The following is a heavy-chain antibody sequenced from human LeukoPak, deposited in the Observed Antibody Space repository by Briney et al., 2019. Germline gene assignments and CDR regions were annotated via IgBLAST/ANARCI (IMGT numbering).Heavy chain of an antibody. Sequence: ASVKVSCKASGYTFTGYYMHWVRQAPGQGLEWMGWINPNSGGTNYAQKFQGRVTMTRDTSISTAYMDLSRLRSDDAAVYYCARGMGVLVPAATWFDPWGQGTLVTVSS. CDR3: ARGMGVLVPAATWFDP. J-gene: IGHJ5*02. D-gene: IGHD2-2*01. CDR2: INPNSGGT. CDR1: GYTFTGYY. V-gene: IGHV1-2*02.